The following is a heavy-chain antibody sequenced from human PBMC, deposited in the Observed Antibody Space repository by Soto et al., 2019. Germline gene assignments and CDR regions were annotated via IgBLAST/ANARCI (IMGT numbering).Heavy chain of an antibody. Sequence: ASVEVSCKASGYTFNGYYMNWVRQAPGQRLEWMKRSNPSLGSTNYAQKFQGRVTITADKSTSTAYMELSSLRSEDTVVYYCARDPLPEFWSRYSAFDIWGQGTMVTVSS. CDR3: ARDPLPEFWSRYSAFDI. CDR1: GYTFNGYY. CDR2: SNPSLGST. D-gene: IGHD3-3*01. J-gene: IGHJ3*02. V-gene: IGHV1-46*02.